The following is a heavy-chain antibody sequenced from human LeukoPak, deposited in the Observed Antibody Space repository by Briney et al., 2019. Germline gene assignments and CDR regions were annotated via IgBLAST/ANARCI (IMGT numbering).Heavy chain of an antibody. CDR1: GYTFTSYY. Sequence: ASVKVSCKASGYTFTSYYMHWVRQAPGQGLEWMGIINPSGGSTSYAQKFQGRVTMTGDMSTSTVYMELSSLRSEDTAVYYCARDIVERELDGSGSYPNFDYWGQGTLVTVSS. V-gene: IGHV1-46*01. J-gene: IGHJ4*02. CDR3: ARDIVERELDGSGSYPNFDY. D-gene: IGHD3-10*01. CDR2: INPSGGST.